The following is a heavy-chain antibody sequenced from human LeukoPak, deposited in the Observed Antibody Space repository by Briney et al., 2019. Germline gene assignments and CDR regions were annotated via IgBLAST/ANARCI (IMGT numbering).Heavy chain of an antibody. CDR3: AVLLAGTDDFDI. Sequence: GGSLRLSCAASGFAFRYYAMSWVRQAPGKGLEWVSAIIGSGCGTYYAGSVKGRFTLSRDTSKNTLYLQMNSLRAEDTAVYYCAVLLAGTDDFDIWGQGTMVTVSS. CDR1: GFAFRYYA. D-gene: IGHD6-19*01. J-gene: IGHJ3*02. CDR2: IIGSGCGT. V-gene: IGHV3-23*01.